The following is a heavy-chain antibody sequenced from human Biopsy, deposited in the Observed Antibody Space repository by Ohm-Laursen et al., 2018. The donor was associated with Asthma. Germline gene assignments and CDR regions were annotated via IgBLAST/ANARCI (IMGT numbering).Heavy chain of an antibody. CDR2: ITRSAGRT. CDR1: GFTFSSFA. D-gene: IGHD3-3*01. CDR3: ARDTRPNWFDP. Sequence: SLRLSCTASGFTFSSFAMSWVRQAPGKGLEWVSAITRSAGRTDYADSVKGRFTISRDNSKNMLYLQMNSLRAEDTAVYYCARDTRPNWFDPWGQGTLVTVSS. J-gene: IGHJ5*02. V-gene: IGHV3-23*01.